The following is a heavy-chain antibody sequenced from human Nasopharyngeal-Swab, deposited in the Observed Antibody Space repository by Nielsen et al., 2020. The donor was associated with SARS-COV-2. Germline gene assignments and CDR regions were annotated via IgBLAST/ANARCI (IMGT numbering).Heavy chain of an antibody. J-gene: IGHJ6*02. CDR3: ARDRALNYDYVWGSYRSLGYGMDV. D-gene: IGHD3-16*02. Sequence: LRLSCTVSGGSISSYYWIWIRQPPGKGLEWIRFIFYSGSPHYNPSLNSRVTLSVDTSKNQFSLKLSSVTAADTAVYYCARDRALNYDYVWGSYRSLGYGMDVWGQGTTVTVSS. CDR2: IFYSGSP. V-gene: IGHV4-59*01. CDR1: GGSISSYY.